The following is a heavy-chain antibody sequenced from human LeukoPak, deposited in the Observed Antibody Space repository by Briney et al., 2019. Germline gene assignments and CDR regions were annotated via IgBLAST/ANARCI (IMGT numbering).Heavy chain of an antibody. V-gene: IGHV4-59*01. CDR1: GGSISSYY. CDR3: ARGSPSDYGDYGPLDY. J-gene: IGHJ4*02. D-gene: IGHD4-17*01. Sequence: SETLSLTCTVSGGSISSYYWSWIRQPPGKGLEWLGYIYYSGSPNYNPSLKSRVTISVDTSKNQFSLKLSSVTAADTAVYYCARGSPSDYGDYGPLDYWGQGTLVTVSS. CDR2: IYYSGSP.